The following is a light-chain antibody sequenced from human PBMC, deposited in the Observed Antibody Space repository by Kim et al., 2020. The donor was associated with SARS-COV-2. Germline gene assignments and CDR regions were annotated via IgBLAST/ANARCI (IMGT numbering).Light chain of an antibody. CDR1: QRIDNC. CDR3: QESYTVRPT. Sequence: DVQMTQSPASLSAFVGDRIIITCRASQRIDNCLNWYQQKPGKAPTLITFSSFNLKSGVSSRFSGSGSGTEFTLIINSLQPEDSATYFCQESYTVRPTFGPGTKVDIK. J-gene: IGKJ1*01. V-gene: IGKV1-39*01. CDR2: SSF.